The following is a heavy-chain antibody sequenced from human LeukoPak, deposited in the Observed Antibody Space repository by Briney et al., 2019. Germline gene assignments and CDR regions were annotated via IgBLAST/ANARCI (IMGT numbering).Heavy chain of an antibody. CDR1: GSTLTELS. Sequence: ASVKVSCKVSGSTLTELSMHWVRQAPGEGLEWMGGFDPEDGEPIYAQKFQSRVTMTEDTSTDTVHMELSSLRSEDTAVYYCATDFLGFDPWGQGTLVTVSS. CDR2: FDPEDGEP. D-gene: IGHD2/OR15-2a*01. J-gene: IGHJ5*02. CDR3: ATDFLGFDP. V-gene: IGHV1-24*01.